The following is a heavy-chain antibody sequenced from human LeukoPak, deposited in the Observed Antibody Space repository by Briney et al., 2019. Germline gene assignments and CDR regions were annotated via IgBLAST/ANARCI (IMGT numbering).Heavy chain of an antibody. V-gene: IGHV3-15*01. CDR1: GFIFSKAW. Sequence: PGGSLRLSCAASGFIFSKAWMAWVRQAPGKGVEWVGHIKPKTDDGTTDYAARVKGRFTISRDDSKSTLYLQMNSLNTEDTAVYFCTSALNLVLGELLGYWGQGTLVTVSS. D-gene: IGHD3-16*01. CDR2: IKPKTDDGTT. J-gene: IGHJ4*02. CDR3: TSALNLVLGELLGY.